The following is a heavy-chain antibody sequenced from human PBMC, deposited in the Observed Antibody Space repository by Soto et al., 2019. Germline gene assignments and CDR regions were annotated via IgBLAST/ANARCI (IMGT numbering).Heavy chain of an antibody. J-gene: IGHJ3*02. CDR2: ISSSSSYT. D-gene: IGHD1-7*01. V-gene: IGHV3-11*06. Sequence: PGGSLRLSCAASGFTFSDYYMSWIRQAPGKGLEWVSYISSSSSYTNYADSVKGRFTISRDNAKNSLYLQMNSLRAEDTAVYYCARGGWNWEVAFDIWGQGTMVTVSS. CDR1: GFTFSDYY. CDR3: ARGGWNWEVAFDI.